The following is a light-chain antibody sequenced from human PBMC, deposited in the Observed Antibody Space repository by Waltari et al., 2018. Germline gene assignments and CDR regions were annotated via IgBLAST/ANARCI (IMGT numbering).Light chain of an antibody. CDR1: QTISVSW. V-gene: IGKV3-20*01. CDR3: QQYDGSSVT. Sequence: CRASQTISVSWLTWYQQKPGQAPRLVIYGASIRATAIPDRFSGSGSGTDFTLTISRLEPEDFAVYYCQQYDGSSVTFGGGTKVEIK. J-gene: IGKJ4*01. CDR2: GAS.